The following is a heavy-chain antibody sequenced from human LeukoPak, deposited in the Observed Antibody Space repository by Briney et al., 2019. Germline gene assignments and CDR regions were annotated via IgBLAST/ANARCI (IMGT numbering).Heavy chain of an antibody. CDR1: GGTFSSYA. V-gene: IGHV1-69*01. D-gene: IGHD6-13*01. Sequence: EASVKVSCKASGGTFSSYAISWVRQAPGQGLEWMGGIIPMFGTANYAQKFQGRVTITADESTSTAYMELSSLRSEDTAVYYCARGGTAAAGIDYWGQGTLVTVSS. CDR3: ARGGTAAAGIDY. J-gene: IGHJ4*02. CDR2: IIPMFGTA.